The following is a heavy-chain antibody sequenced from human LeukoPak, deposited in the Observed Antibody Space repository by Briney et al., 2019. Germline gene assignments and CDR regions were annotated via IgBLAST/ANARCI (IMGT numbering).Heavy chain of an antibody. CDR3: AKDNYDSSGYHNSFDY. CDR2: ISWNSGSI. Sequence: GRSLRLSCAASGFTFDDYAMHWVRQAPGKGLEWVSGISWNSGSIDYADSVKGRFTISRDNAKNSLYLQMNSLRAEDTALYYCAKDNYDSSGYHNSFDYWGQGTLVTVSS. V-gene: IGHV3-9*01. CDR1: GFTFDDYA. J-gene: IGHJ4*02. D-gene: IGHD3-22*01.